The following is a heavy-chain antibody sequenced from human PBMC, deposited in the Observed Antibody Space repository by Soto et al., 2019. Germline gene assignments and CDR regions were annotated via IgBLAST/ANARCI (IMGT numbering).Heavy chain of an antibody. CDR3: NVRALSSPGYLRDDY. Sequence: SVKVSCKASGGTFSSYAISWVRQAPGQGLEWMGGIIPIFGTANYAQKFQGRVTITADKSTSTAYMELSSLRSEDTAVYYCNVRALSSPGYLRDDYWGRVPLIAVSS. CDR1: GGTFSSYA. CDR2: IIPIFGTA. D-gene: IGHD1-1*01. J-gene: IGHJ4*02. V-gene: IGHV1-69*06.